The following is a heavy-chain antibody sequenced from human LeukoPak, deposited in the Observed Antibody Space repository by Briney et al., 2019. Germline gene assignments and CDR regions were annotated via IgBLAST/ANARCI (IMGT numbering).Heavy chain of an antibody. CDR3: ARRAGVDYYYYYMDV. Sequence: SETLSLTCTVSGGSISSYYWSWIRQPPGKGLEWIGYIYISGSTNYNPSLKSRVTISVDTSKNQFSLKLSSVTAADTAVYYCARRAGVDYYYYYMDVWGKGTTVTVSS. CDR2: IYISGST. J-gene: IGHJ6*03. CDR1: GGSISSYY. V-gene: IGHV4-4*09. D-gene: IGHD3-10*01.